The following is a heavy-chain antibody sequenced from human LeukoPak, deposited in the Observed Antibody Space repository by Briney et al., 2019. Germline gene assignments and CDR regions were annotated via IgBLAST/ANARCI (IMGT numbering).Heavy chain of an antibody. CDR3: AKEEVPNDY. CDR2: ISISGGTT. Sequence: PGGSLGLSCAASGFTFSNSAMSWVRQAPGKGLEWVSGISISGGTTYYAASVKGRFTISRDNSKNTVYLQLNSLRAEDTAVYYCAKEEVPNDYWGQGTLVTVSS. CDR1: GFTFSNSA. V-gene: IGHV3-23*01. D-gene: IGHD1-1*01. J-gene: IGHJ4*02.